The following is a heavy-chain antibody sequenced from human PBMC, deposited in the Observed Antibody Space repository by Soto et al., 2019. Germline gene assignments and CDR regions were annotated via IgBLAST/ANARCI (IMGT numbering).Heavy chain of an antibody. V-gene: IGHV3-23*01. CDR3: ARRGSGSYYYY. CDR1: GFTFSSYA. CDR2: ISGSGGST. Sequence: EVQLLESGGGLVQPGGSLRLSCAASGFTFSSYAMRWVRQAPVKGLEWVSAISGSGGSTYYADSVKGRFTISRDNSKNTLYLQMNSLRAEDTAVYYCARRGSGSYYYYCGQGTLVTVSS. D-gene: IGHD1-26*01. J-gene: IGHJ4*02.